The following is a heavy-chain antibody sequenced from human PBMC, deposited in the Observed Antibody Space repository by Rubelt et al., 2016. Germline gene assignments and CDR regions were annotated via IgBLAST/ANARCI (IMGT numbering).Heavy chain of an antibody. V-gene: IGHV4-59*01. CDR3: ARDRYMDV. J-gene: IGHJ6*03. Sequence: NYNPSLKSRVTISVDTSKNQFSLKLSSVTAADTAVYYCARDRYMDVWGKGTTVTVSS.